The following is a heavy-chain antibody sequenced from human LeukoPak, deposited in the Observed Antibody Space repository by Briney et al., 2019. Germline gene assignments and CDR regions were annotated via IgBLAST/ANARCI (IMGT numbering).Heavy chain of an antibody. CDR3: ARDPGYYDSIY. V-gene: IGHV3-11*04. CDR1: GFTFSDYY. D-gene: IGHD3-22*01. CDR2: ISNSGSTI. J-gene: IGHJ4*02. Sequence: GGSLQLSYAAYGFTFSDYYMRWNRHPPGKGLEEVSYISNSGSTIYYAHSVKRRFTISRHNAKNSLYLQMNSLRAEDTAVYYCARDPGYYDSIYWGQGTLVTVSS.